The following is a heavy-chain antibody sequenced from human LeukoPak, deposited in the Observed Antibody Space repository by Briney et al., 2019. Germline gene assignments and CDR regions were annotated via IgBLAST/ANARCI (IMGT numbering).Heavy chain of an antibody. Sequence: GRSLRLSCAASGFTFSGSAMHWVRQASGKGLEWVGRIRSKANSYATAYAASVKGRFTISRDDSKNTAYLQMNSLKTEDTAVYYCTRHLTTAAGHNWFDPWGQGTLVTVSS. V-gene: IGHV3-73*01. CDR2: IRSKANSYAT. J-gene: IGHJ5*02. CDR1: GFTFSGSA. D-gene: IGHD6-25*01. CDR3: TRHLTTAAGHNWFDP.